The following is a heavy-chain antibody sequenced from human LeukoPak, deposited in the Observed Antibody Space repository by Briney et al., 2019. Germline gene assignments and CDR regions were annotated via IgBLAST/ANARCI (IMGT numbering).Heavy chain of an antibody. CDR1: GFTFSSYA. CDR3: AKDLKSGYYFGQFVY. D-gene: IGHD3-22*01. J-gene: IGHJ4*02. Sequence: LPGGSLRLSCAASGFTFSSYAMSWVRQAPGKGLEWVSAISGSGGSTYYADSVKGRFTISRDNSKNTLYLQMNSLRAEDTAVYYCAKDLKSGYYFGQFVYWGQGTLVTASS. V-gene: IGHV3-23*01. CDR2: ISGSGGST.